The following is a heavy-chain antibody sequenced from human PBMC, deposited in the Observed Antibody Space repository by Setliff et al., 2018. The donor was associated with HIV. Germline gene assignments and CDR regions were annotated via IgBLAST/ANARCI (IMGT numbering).Heavy chain of an antibody. CDR2: IYHSGST. J-gene: IGHJ6*02. V-gene: IGHV4-38-2*01. Sequence: PSETLSLTCAVSNYSINSGYYWGWIRQPPGKGLEWIGSIYHSGSTYYNPSLKSRVTIPVDTSKNQVSLRLTSVTAADTAVYYCARSYCGGGLCFRGLDLWGQGTTVTVSS. D-gene: IGHD2-21*01. CDR1: NYSINSGYY. CDR3: ARSYCGGGLCFRGLDL.